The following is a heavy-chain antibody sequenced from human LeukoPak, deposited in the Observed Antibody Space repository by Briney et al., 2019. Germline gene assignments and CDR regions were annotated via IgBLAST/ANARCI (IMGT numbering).Heavy chain of an antibody. J-gene: IGHJ4*02. D-gene: IGHD6-13*01. CDR1: GGSISSYY. CDR2: VYYSGST. Sequence: SETLSVTCTVSGGSISSYYWSWIRQPPGKGLEWIGYVYYSGSTNYNPSLKSRVTISVDTSKNQFSLKLSSVTAADTAVYYCARGGYRSRTFDYWGQGILVTVSS. V-gene: IGHV4-59*01. CDR3: ARGGYRSRTFDY.